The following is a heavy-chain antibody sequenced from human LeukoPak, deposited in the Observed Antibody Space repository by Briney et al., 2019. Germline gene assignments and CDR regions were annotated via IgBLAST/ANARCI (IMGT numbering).Heavy chain of an antibody. V-gene: IGHV1-18*01. J-gene: IGHJ4*02. Sequence: ASEKVSCMASGYTFTGYGISWVRQAPGQGLEWMGWISAYNGNTNYAQKLQGRVTMTTDTSTSTAYMELRSLRSDDTAVYYCARVMYSSRAVDYWGQGTLVTVSS. D-gene: IGHD6-13*01. CDR1: GYTFTGYG. CDR3: ARVMYSSRAVDY. CDR2: ISAYNGNT.